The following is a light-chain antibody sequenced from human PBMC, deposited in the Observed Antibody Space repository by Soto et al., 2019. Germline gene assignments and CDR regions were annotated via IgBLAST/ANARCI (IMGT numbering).Light chain of an antibody. J-gene: IGKJ5*01. V-gene: IGKV3-20*01. CDR2: GAS. CDR3: QQYDNSPIT. CDR1: HSISSSF. Sequence: IVWTHSPGMFSLSPGERASLSFWASHSISSSFLAWYQQKPGQAPRLLIYGASSRATGIPDRFSGTGSETDFTLTISRLEPEDFAVYYCQQYDNSPITFGQGTRLEIK.